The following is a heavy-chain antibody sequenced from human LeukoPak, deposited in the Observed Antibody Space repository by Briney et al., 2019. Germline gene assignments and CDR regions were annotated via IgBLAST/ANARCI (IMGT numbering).Heavy chain of an antibody. CDR2: IYYSGST. V-gene: IGHV4-61*01. CDR1: GGSISSGSYY. CDR3: ARALPPFDP. Sequence: SETLSLTCTVSGGSISSGSYYWSWIRQPPGKGLEWIGYIYYSGSTNYNPSLKSRVTISVDTSKNQFSLKLSSVTAADTAVYYCARALPPFDPWGQGTLVTVSS. J-gene: IGHJ5*02.